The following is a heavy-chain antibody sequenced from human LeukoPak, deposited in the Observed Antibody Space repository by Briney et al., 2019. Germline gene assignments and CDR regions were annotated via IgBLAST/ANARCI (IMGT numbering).Heavy chain of an antibody. J-gene: IGHJ6*03. Sequence: SETLSLTCTVSGGSISSYYWSWIRQPPGKGLEWIGYIYTSGSTNYNPSLKSRVTMSVDTSKNQFSLKLSSVAAADTAVYYCARGPPAAGRRIYYYYYMDVWGKGTTVTISS. CDR1: GGSISSYY. CDR3: ARGPPAAGRRIYYYYYMDV. CDR2: IYTSGST. D-gene: IGHD6-13*01. V-gene: IGHV4-4*08.